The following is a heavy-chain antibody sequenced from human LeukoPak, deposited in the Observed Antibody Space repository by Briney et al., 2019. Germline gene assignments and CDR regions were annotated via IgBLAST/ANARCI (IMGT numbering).Heavy chain of an antibody. Sequence: SETLSLTCTVSGGSISSSSYYWGWIRQPPGKGLEWIGSIYYSGSTYYNPSLQSRVTISVDKSKNQFSLNLNSVTAADTAVYYCARGYRPFDYWGQGTLVTVSA. CDR3: ARGYRPFDY. CDR1: GGSISSSSYY. D-gene: IGHD5-12*01. CDR2: IYYSGST. J-gene: IGHJ4*02. V-gene: IGHV4-39*07.